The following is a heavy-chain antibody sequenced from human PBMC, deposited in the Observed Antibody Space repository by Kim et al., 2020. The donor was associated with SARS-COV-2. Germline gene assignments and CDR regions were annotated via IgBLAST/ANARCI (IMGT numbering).Heavy chain of an antibody. V-gene: IGHV3-15*01. J-gene: IGHJ3*02. CDR3: TTVLTESYYYDSSGYYSDAFDI. CDR1: GFTFSNAW. CDR2: IKSKTDGGTT. Sequence: GGSLRLSCAASGFTFSNAWMSWVRQAPGKGLEWVGRIKSKTDGGTTDYAAPVKGRFTISRDDSKNTLYLQMNSLKTEDTAVYYCTTVLTESYYYDSSGYYSDAFDIWGQGTMVTVSS. D-gene: IGHD3-22*01.